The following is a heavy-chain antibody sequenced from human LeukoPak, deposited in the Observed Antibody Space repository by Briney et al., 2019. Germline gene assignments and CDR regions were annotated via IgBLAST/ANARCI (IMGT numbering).Heavy chain of an antibody. V-gene: IGHV4-34*01. J-gene: IGHJ4*02. Sequence: SETLSLTCAVYGGSFSGYYWSWIRQPPGKGLEWIGEINHSGSTNYNPSLKSRVTISVDTSENQFSLKLSSVTAADTAVYYCARAPMATIPTFDYWGQGTLVTVSS. CDR2: INHSGST. CDR1: GGSFSGYY. CDR3: ARAPMATIPTFDY. D-gene: IGHD5-24*01.